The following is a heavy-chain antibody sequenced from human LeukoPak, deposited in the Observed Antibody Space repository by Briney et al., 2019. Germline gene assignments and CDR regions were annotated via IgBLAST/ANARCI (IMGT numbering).Heavy chain of an antibody. CDR2: INPNSGGT. Sequence: ASMTVSCKASGYTFTDYYIHWVRQAPGQGLEWMGWINPNSGGTNSAQKFQGRVTMTRDTSIRTVYMELSRLRSDDSAVYYCARVIWGNYRAFSYWGQGTLVTVSS. CDR1: GYTFTDYY. J-gene: IGHJ4*02. V-gene: IGHV1-2*02. CDR3: ARVIWGNYRAFSY. D-gene: IGHD3-16*02.